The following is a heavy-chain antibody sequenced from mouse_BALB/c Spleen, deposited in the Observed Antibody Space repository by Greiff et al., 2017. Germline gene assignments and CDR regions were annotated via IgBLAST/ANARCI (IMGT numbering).Heavy chain of an antibody. CDR1: GYTFNDYW. CDR2: IDTSDSYT. CDR3: ARYYYGSSYFDY. V-gene: IGHV1-69*01. Sequence: VQLQQPGAELVMPGASVKMSCKASGYTFNDYWMHWVKQRPGQGLEWIGAIDTSDSYTSYNQKFKGKATLTVDESSSTAYMQLSSLTSEDSAVYYCARYYYGSSYFDYWGQGTTLTVSS. J-gene: IGHJ2*01. D-gene: IGHD1-1*01.